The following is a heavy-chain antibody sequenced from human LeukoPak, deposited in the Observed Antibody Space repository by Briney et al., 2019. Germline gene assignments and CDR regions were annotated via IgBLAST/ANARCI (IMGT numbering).Heavy chain of an antibody. J-gene: IGHJ3*02. D-gene: IGHD2-21*01. CDR3: AKSLWARGSDDAFDI. V-gene: IGHV3-23*01. Sequence: GGSLRLSCAASGFTFNSFAMSWVRQAPGKGLEWVSSICGSTGRTYYADSVKGRFIISRDNSKNTLYLQMNSLGAEDTAIYYCAKSLWARGSDDAFDIWGQGTMVTVSS. CDR2: ICGSTGRT. CDR1: GFTFNSFA.